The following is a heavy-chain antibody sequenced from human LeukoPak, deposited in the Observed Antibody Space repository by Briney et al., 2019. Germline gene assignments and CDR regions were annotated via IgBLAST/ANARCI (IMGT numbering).Heavy chain of an antibody. J-gene: IGHJ4*02. V-gene: IGHV1-2*02. D-gene: IGHD2-15*01. CDR2: INPNSGGT. Sequence: ASVKVSCKASGYTFTRYYMHWVRQAPGQGLEWMGWINPNSGGTNYAQKFQGRVTMTRDTSISTAYMELSRLRSDDTAVYYCASLPPPYCSGGSCYDYWGQGTLVTVSS. CDR1: GYTFTRYY. CDR3: ASLPPPYCSGGSCYDY.